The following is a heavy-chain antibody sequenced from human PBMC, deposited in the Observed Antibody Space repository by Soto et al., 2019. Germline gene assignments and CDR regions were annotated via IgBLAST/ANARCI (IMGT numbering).Heavy chain of an antibody. Sequence: PSETLSLTCAVYGGSFSGYYWSWIRQPPGKGLEWIGEINHSGSTNYNPSLKSRVTISVDTSKNQLSLKLSSVTAADTAVYYCARGGPRYSGSYWVIRAFDIWGQGTMVTVSS. CDR1: GGSFSGYY. J-gene: IGHJ3*02. CDR2: INHSGST. CDR3: ARGGPRYSGSYWVIRAFDI. V-gene: IGHV4-34*01. D-gene: IGHD1-26*01.